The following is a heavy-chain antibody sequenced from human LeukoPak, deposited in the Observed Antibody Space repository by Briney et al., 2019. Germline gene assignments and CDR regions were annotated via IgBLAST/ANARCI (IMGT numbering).Heavy chain of an antibody. CDR3: AKVDSLYYYDSSGYYGACDY. CDR1: GFTFSSYE. CDR2: ISSSGSTI. Sequence: PGGSLRLSCAASGFTFSSYEMNWVRQAPGKGLEWVSYISSSGSTIYYADSVKGRFTISRDDAKNSLYLQMNSLRAEDTAVYYCAKVDSLYYYDSSGYYGACDYWGQGTLVTVSS. V-gene: IGHV3-48*03. J-gene: IGHJ4*02. D-gene: IGHD3-22*01.